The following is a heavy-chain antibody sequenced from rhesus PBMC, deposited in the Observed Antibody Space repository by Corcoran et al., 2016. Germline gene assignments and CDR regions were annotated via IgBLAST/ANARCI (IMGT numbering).Heavy chain of an antibody. Sequence: VQLQESGPGLVKPSETLSLTCAVSGDSVSSWNWWSWIRQPPGKGLEWIGNVGAGNGHIFYNPFLKSRVTISKDTSKNQFSLKMTSMTAADTAVYYCGRHPYPFGGLDSWGQGVVVTVSS. V-gene: IGHV4-65*02. CDR1: GDSVSSWNW. CDR2: VGAGNGHI. J-gene: IGHJ6*01. CDR3: GRHPYPFGGLDS.